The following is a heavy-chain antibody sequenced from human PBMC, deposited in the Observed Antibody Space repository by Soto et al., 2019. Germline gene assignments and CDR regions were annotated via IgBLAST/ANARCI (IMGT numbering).Heavy chain of an antibody. CDR3: AKGRYSSSWTRYGMDV. J-gene: IGHJ6*02. CDR2: IRGSGGST. V-gene: IGHV3-23*01. Sequence: EVQLLESGGGLVQPGGSLRLSCAASGFTFSSYAMSWVRQAPGKGLEWVSAIRGSGGSTYYADSVKGRFTISRDNSKNTLYLQMNSLRAEDTAVYYCAKGRYSSSWTRYGMDVWGQGTTVTVSS. CDR1: GFTFSSYA. D-gene: IGHD6-13*01.